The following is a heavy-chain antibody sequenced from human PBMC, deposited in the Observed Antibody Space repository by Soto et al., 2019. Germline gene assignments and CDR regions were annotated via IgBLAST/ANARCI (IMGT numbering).Heavy chain of an antibody. Sequence: SETLSLTCTVSGGSISSYYWGWIRQPPGKGLEWIGNIYYSGTTYYNPSFESRLTMSVDTSKNQFSLKLSSVTAADTAVYYCARSYTTFDYWGQGILVTVSS. CDR2: IYYSGTT. D-gene: IGHD3-16*01. CDR3: ARSYTTFDY. CDR1: GGSISSYY. V-gene: IGHV4-59*04. J-gene: IGHJ4*02.